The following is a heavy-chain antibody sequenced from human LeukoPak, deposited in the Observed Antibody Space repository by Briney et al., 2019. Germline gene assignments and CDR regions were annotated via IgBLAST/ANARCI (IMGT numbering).Heavy chain of an antibody. CDR3: AKDITGYCSGGSCYGGAFDI. CDR2: ISSSGSTI. D-gene: IGHD2-15*01. V-gene: IGHV3-11*01. J-gene: IGHJ3*02. CDR1: GFTFSDYY. Sequence: GGSLRLSCAASGFTFSDYYMSWIRQAPGKGLEWVSYISSSGSTIYYADSVKGRFTISRDNAKNSLYLQMNSLRAEDTALYYCAKDITGYCSGGSCYGGAFDIWGQGTMVTVSS.